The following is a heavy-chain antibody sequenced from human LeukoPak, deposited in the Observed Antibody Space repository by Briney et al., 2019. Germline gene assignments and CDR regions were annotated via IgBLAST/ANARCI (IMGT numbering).Heavy chain of an antibody. CDR3: AILKAVAAFDY. V-gene: IGHV1-18*04. CDR2: ISAYNGNT. D-gene: IGHD2-21*01. Sequence: ASVKVSCKASGYTFTSYGISWVRQAPGQGREGMGWISAYNGNTNYAQKLQGRVTMTTDTSTSTAYMELRSLRSDDTAVYYCAILKAVAAFDYWGQGTLVTVSS. CDR1: GYTFTSYG. J-gene: IGHJ4*02.